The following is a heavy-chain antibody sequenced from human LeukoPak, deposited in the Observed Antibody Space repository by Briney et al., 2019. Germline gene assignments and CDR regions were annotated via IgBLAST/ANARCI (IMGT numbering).Heavy chain of an antibody. J-gene: IGHJ1*01. CDR1: GFIFTSYA. CDR2: ISYDGSNK. D-gene: IGHD2-2*02. V-gene: IGHV3-30-3*01. CDR3: ARPYRCSSTSCYTGYFQH. Sequence: GGSLRLSCAASGFIFTSYAMHWVRQAPGKGLEWVAVISYDGSNKYYADSVKGRFTISRDNSKNTLYLQMNSLRAEDTAVYYCARPYRCSSTSCYTGYFQHWGQGTLVTVSS.